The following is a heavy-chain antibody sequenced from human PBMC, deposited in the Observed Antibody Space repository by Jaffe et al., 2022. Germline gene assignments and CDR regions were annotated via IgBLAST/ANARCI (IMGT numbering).Heavy chain of an antibody. Sequence: QVQLVQSGAEVKKPGASVKVSCKASGYTFTDYYMHWVRQDPGQGLEWMGWINPNSGGTKYAQKFQGRVTMTRDTSISTAYMELSRLRSDDTAVYYCARDLNIDYGDYVGPDWFDPWGQGTLVTVSS. CDR2: INPNSGGT. J-gene: IGHJ5*02. D-gene: IGHD4-17*01. V-gene: IGHV1-2*02. CDR3: ARDLNIDYGDYVGPDWFDP. CDR1: GYTFTDYY.